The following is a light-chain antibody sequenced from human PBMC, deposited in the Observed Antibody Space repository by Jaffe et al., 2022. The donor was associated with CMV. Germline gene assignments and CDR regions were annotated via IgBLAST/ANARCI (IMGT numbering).Light chain of an antibody. V-gene: IGLV1-51*01. Sequence: QSVLTQPPSVSAAPGQKVTISCSGSNSNIANNYVSWYQKFPGTAPKLLIFDNNQRPSGIPDRFSGSKSGTSATLVITGLQTGDEADYWCGSWDSSLTIGVFGGGTKVTVL. J-gene: IGLJ2*01. CDR2: DNN. CDR3: GSWDSSLTIGV. CDR1: NSNIANNY.